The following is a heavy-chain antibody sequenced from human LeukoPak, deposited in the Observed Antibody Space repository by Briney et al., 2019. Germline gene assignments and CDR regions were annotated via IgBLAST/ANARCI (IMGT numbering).Heavy chain of an antibody. V-gene: IGHV3-21*01. J-gene: IGHJ4*02. Sequence: SGGSLRLSCAASGFTFSSYAMSWVRQAPGKGLEWVSSISSSSSYIYYADSVKGRFTISRDNAKNSLYLQMNSLRAEDTAVYYCASLGATTLFGSYWGQGTLVTVSS. D-gene: IGHD1-26*01. CDR2: ISSSSSYI. CDR3: ASLGATTLFGSY. CDR1: GFTFSSYA.